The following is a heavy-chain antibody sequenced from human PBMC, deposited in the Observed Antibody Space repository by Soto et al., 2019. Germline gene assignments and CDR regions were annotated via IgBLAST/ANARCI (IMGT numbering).Heavy chain of an antibody. D-gene: IGHD3-10*01. CDR2: IDPSDSYT. CDR3: ARLAMVRGEPTYGMDV. J-gene: IGHJ6*02. V-gene: IGHV5-10-1*01. Sequence: EVQLVQSGAEVKKPGESLRISCKGSGYSFTSYWISWVRQMPGKGLEWMGRIDPSDSYTYYSPSFQGHVTISADKSISTAYLQWSSLKAWDTAMYYCARLAMVRGEPTYGMDVWGQGTTVTVSS. CDR1: GYSFTSYW.